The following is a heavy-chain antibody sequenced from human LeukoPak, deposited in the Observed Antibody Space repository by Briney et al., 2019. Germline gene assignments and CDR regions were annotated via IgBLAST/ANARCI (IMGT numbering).Heavy chain of an antibody. CDR1: GFTFSSYS. V-gene: IGHV3-21*01. Sequence: PGGSLRLSCAASGFTFSSYSMNWVRQAPGKGLEWVSSISSSSSYIYYADSVKGRFTISRDNAKNSLYLQMNSLRAEDTAVYYCARDDIAVAXIDYWGQGTLVTVSS. D-gene: IGHD6-19*01. J-gene: IGHJ4*02. CDR2: ISSSSSYI. CDR3: ARDDIAVAXIDY.